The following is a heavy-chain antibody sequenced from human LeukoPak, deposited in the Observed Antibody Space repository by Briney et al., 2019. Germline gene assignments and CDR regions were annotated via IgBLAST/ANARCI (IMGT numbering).Heavy chain of an antibody. D-gene: IGHD4-17*01. CDR1: GFTFSSYA. V-gene: IGHV3-23*01. CDR3: SRDPNGDYVGAFDFQR. Sequence: GGSLTLSCAVSGFTFSSYAMTWVRQAPGRGLEWVSSFRGSGGGTDYADSVSGRFTISRDNSKNTLYLQMNSLRAEDTAIYYCSRDPNGDYVGAFDFQRWGQGTLVTVSS. J-gene: IGHJ1*01. CDR2: FRGSGGGT.